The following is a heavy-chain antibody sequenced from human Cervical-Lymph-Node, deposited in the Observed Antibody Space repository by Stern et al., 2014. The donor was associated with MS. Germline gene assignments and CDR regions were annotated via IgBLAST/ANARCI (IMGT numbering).Heavy chain of an antibody. D-gene: IGHD4-23*01. CDR3: AHTAVASDEGYGLDV. V-gene: IGHV2-5*02. J-gene: IGHJ6*02. CDR1: GFSVSTSGEG. CDR2: IYWDDDK. Sequence: QVTLKESGPILVKPTQTLTLTCTFSGFSVSTSGEGVAWIGQPPGKDLEWLAVIYWDDDKRSSPSQKSRLTITKDTSKNQVVHTMANMGPVDTATYYCAHTAVASDEGYGLDVWGQGTAVTVSS.